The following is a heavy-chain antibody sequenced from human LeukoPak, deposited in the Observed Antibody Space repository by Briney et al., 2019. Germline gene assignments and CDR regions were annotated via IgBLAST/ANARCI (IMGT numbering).Heavy chain of an antibody. CDR2: INSDGSST. CDR1: GFTFSSYW. J-gene: IGHJ6*02. CDR3: ASSTITMVRGVPYYYYGMDV. Sequence: GGSLRLSCAASGFTFSSYWMLWFHQAPGKGLVWVSRINSDGSSTSYADSVKGRFTISRDNAKNTLYLQMNSLRAEDTAVYYCASSTITMVRGVPYYYYGMDVWGQGTTVTVSS. V-gene: IGHV3-74*01. D-gene: IGHD3-10*01.